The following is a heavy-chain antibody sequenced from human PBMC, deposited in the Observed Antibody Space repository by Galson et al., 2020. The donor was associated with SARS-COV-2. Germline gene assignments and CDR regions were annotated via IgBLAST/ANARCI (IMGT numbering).Heavy chain of an antibody. CDR1: GLSVSSNY. CDR2: IYSCGTT. J-gene: IGHJ4*02. D-gene: IGHD6-6*01. V-gene: IGHV3-53*01. CDR3: ARSVSSSSHYFDD. Sequence: GGSLRLSCAASGLSVSSNYLNCVRQAPGKGLDCVTLIYSCGTTYYADSVKGRFTISIDYSKNTLYLQMNSLRAEDTAVYYCARSVSSSSHYFDDWGQGTMVTVSS.